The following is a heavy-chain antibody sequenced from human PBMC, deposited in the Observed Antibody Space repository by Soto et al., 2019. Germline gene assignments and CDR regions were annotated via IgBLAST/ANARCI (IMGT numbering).Heavy chain of an antibody. J-gene: IGHJ4*02. Sequence: PGGSLRLSCAASGFTFSSYAMSWVRQAPGKGLEWVSAISGSGGSTYYADSVKGRFTISRDNSKNTLYLQMNSLRAEDTAVYYCAKPYYDFWSGPNPFDYWGQGTLVTVSS. D-gene: IGHD3-3*01. CDR1: GFTFSSYA. CDR3: AKPYYDFWSGPNPFDY. CDR2: ISGSGGST. V-gene: IGHV3-23*01.